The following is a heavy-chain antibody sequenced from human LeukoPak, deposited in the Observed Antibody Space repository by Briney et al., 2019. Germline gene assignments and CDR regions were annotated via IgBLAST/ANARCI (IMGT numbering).Heavy chain of an antibody. D-gene: IGHD3-22*01. CDR2: INHSGST. J-gene: IGHJ3*02. CDR1: GESFSGYF. Sequence: PSETLSLTCAVYGESFSGYFWTWIRQPPGKGLEWIGEINHSGSTNYNPSLKSRVIISVDTSKNQFSLKLNSVTAADTAVYYCARGYDSSGYYSQSDAFDIWGQGTMVTVSS. V-gene: IGHV4-34*01. CDR3: ARGYDSSGYYSQSDAFDI.